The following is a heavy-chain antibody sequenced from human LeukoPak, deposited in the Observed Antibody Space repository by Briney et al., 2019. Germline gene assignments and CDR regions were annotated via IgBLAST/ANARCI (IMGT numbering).Heavy chain of an antibody. Sequence: GGSLRLSCAASGFTFDDYAIHWLRQAPGKGLEWFSGISWNSVSIGYVDSVKGRFTISRDNARNSLYLQMNSLRAEDTAVYYCAREVYSSSRPADAFDIWGQGTVVTVSS. V-gene: IGHV3-9*01. CDR3: AREVYSSSRPADAFDI. CDR1: GFTFDDYA. CDR2: ISWNSVSI. J-gene: IGHJ3*02. D-gene: IGHD6-13*01.